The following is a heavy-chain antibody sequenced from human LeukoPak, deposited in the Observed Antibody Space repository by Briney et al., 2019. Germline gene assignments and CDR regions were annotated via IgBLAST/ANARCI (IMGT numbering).Heavy chain of an antibody. J-gene: IGHJ4*02. Sequence: PGGSLRLSCAASGFTFSSYWMHWVRQAPGKGLVWVSRINSDGSSTSYADSVKGRFTISRDNAKNTLYLQMNSLRAEDTAVYYCAKGGSFFSYGSGSYPDYWGQGTLVTVSS. CDR2: INSDGSST. CDR1: GFTFSSYW. CDR3: AKGGSFFSYGSGSYPDY. V-gene: IGHV3-74*01. D-gene: IGHD3-10*01.